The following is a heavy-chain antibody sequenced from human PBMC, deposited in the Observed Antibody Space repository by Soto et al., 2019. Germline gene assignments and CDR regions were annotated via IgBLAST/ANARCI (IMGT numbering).Heavy chain of an antibody. J-gene: IGHJ4*02. V-gene: IGHV3-48*03. CDR1: GFSFTNYE. D-gene: IGHD3-16*01. Sequence: GGSLRLSCAVSGFSFTNYEMNWVRQAPGKGLEWIAYIGLSGDTIYYADSVKGRFTISRDNAKNSLELKMNSLRADETALYYCSRESFSASPNFFDYWGRGTQVTVSS. CDR3: SRESFSASPNFFDY. CDR2: IGLSGDTI.